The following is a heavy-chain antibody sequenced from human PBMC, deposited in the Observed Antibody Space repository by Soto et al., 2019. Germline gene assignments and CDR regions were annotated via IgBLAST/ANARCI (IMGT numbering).Heavy chain of an antibody. V-gene: IGHV1-69*14. CDR2: ILPFFGTA. J-gene: IGHJ3*01. D-gene: IGHD3-16*01. CDR1: GGSFRREA. Sequence: QVQLVQSGAEVKKPGSSVKVSCKASGGSFRREAINWLRQAPGQGPEWMGNILPFFGTADYAQKFQGRVTVTADMSTTTVYMELSSLRVEDAAVYYCARGQEFGGNADAFDVWGQGTTVIVSS. CDR3: ARGQEFGGNADAFDV.